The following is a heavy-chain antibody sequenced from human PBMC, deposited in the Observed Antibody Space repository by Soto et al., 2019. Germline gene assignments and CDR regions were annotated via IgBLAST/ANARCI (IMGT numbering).Heavy chain of an antibody. V-gene: IGHV3-11*01. D-gene: IGHD6-19*01. CDR3: AVVAGRHEQWLVEDY. Sequence: QVQLVESGGSLVKPGGSVRLSCAASGFTFSDYYMSWIRQAPGKGLEWVSYISSSGSTIYYADSVKGRFTISRDNAKNSLYLQMNSLRAEDTAVYYCAVVAGRHEQWLVEDYWGQGTLVTVSS. CDR1: GFTFSDYY. CDR2: ISSSGSTI. J-gene: IGHJ4*02.